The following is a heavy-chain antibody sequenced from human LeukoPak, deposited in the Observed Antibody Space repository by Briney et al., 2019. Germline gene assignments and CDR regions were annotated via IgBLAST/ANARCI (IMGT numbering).Heavy chain of an antibody. J-gene: IGHJ4*02. CDR1: GFTFSRNG. CDR2: IYSGGST. V-gene: IGHV3-66*01. Sequence: GGSLRLSCAASGFTFSRNGMAWVRQAPGKGLEWVSVIYSGGSTYYADSVKGRFTISRDNSKNTLYLQMNSLRAEDTAVYYCARGRKSGSYYFDYWGQGTLVTVSS. D-gene: IGHD1-26*01. CDR3: ARGRKSGSYYFDY.